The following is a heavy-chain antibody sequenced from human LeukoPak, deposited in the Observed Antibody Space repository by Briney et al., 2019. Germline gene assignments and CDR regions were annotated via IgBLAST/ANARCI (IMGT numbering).Heavy chain of an antibody. V-gene: IGHV3-66*01. CDR2: IYSGGST. CDR1: GFTVSSNY. D-gene: IGHD6-19*01. Sequence: PGGSLRLSCAASGFTVSSNYMSWVRQAPGKGLEWVSVIYSGGSTYYADSVKGRFTISRDNSKNTLYLQMNSLRAEDTAVYYCARDIAVAGDDAFDIWGQGTMVTVSS. CDR3: ARDIAVAGDDAFDI. J-gene: IGHJ3*02.